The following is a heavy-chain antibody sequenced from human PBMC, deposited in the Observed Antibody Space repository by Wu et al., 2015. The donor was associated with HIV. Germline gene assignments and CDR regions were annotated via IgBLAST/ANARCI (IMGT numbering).Heavy chain of an antibody. J-gene: IGHJ4*02. D-gene: IGHD2-2*01. CDR2: MNPRTGNK. CDR1: GYTFTSYD. V-gene: IGHV1-8*01. CDR3: ARVGCSSISCWYYFDY. Sequence: QVQLVQSGAEVKKPGASVKVSCKASGYTFTSYDINWVRQATGQGLEWMGWMNPRTGNKGYAQKLQGRVTMTRNTSIRTAYMELRSLRSDDTAIYYCARVGCSSISCWYYFDYWGQGTLVTVSS.